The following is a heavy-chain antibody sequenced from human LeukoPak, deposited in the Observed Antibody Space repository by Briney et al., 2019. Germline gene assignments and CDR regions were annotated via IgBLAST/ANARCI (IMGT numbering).Heavy chain of an antibody. D-gene: IGHD3-10*01. Sequence: GGSLRLSCAASGFTFRSYWMSWVRQAPGKGLEWVANIKQDGSEESYVDSVKGRFTISRDNAKNSLYLQMNSLRAEDTAVYYCARRALYGSHYYGMDVWGQGTTVTVSS. CDR3: ARRALYGSHYYGMDV. CDR2: IKQDGSEE. CDR1: GFTFRSYW. J-gene: IGHJ6*02. V-gene: IGHV3-7*03.